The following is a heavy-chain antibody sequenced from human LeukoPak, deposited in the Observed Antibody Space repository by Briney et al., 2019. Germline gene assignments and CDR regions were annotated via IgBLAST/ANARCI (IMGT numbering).Heavy chain of an antibody. J-gene: IGHJ4*02. V-gene: IGHV3-49*03. CDR2: IRSKAYGGTT. CDR3: ARRYRGGEMATIGFDY. Sequence: GGSLRLSCTASGFTFGDYAMSWFRQAPGKGLEWVGFIRSKAYGGTTEYAASVKGRFTISRDDSKSIAYLQMNSLKTEDTAVYYCARRYRGGEMATIGFDYWGQGILVTVSS. D-gene: IGHD5-24*01. CDR1: GFTFGDYA.